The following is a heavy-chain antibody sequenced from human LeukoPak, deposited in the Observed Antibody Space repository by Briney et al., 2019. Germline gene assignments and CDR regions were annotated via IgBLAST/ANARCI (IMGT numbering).Heavy chain of an antibody. J-gene: IGHJ4*02. CDR1: GFTFSKSW. V-gene: IGHV3-7*01. D-gene: IGHD4-17*01. CDR3: ARDWDFGDYGSHFDY. Sequence: GGSLRLSCAASGFTFSKSWMSWLRQTPEKGLEWVANIKEDGSAKYYVDSVKGRFTISRDNAKNSLYLQMNSLRVDDMAVYYCARDWDFGDYGSHFDYWGQGTLVTVSS. CDR2: IKEDGSAK.